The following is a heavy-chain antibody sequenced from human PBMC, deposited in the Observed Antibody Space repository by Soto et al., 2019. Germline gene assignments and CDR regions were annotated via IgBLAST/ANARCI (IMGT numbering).Heavy chain of an antibody. D-gene: IGHD6-13*01. V-gene: IGHV3-48*02. CDR3: ARDLALGWAAVGASDY. J-gene: IGHJ4*02. Sequence: PGGSLRLSCAASGFTFSTYSMNWVRQAPGKGLEWVSYISSSRSSSIYYADSVKGRFTISRDNAKDSLYLQMNSLRDEDTAVYYCARDLALGWAAVGASDYWGPGTLVTVSS. CDR1: GFTFSTYS. CDR2: ISSSRSSSI.